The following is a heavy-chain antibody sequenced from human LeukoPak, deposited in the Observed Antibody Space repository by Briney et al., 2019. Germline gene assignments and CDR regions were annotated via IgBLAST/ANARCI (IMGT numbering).Heavy chain of an antibody. J-gene: IGHJ4*02. CDR3: ARVGYCSGGSCLEY. CDR1: GYTFTGYY. Sequence: ASVKVSCKASGYTFTGYYMHWVRQAPGQGLEWMGIINSAGGGSSYAQKFQDRVTMTRDTSTSTVYVELSGLRSEDTAVYYCARVGYCSGGSCLEYWGQGTLVTVSS. V-gene: IGHV1-46*01. D-gene: IGHD2-15*01. CDR2: INSAGGGS.